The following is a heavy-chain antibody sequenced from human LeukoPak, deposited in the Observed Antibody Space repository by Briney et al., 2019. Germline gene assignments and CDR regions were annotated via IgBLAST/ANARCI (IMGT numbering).Heavy chain of an antibody. CDR2: IYYSGST. J-gene: IGHJ4*02. Sequence: SETLSLTCTVSGGSISSYYWSWIRQPPGKGLEWIGYIYYSGSTNYNPSLKSRVTISVDTSKNQFSLKLSSVTAADTAVYYRARQKLLWFGEPYFDYWGQGTLVTVSS. CDR1: GGSISSYY. CDR3: ARQKLLWFGEPYFDY. D-gene: IGHD3-10*01. V-gene: IGHV4-59*08.